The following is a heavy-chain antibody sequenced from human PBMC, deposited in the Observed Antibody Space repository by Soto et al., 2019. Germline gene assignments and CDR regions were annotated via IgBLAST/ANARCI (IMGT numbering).Heavy chain of an antibody. CDR3: ARAPPLDYGDYLYYYYGMDV. CDR1: GFTFSSYG. D-gene: IGHD4-17*01. V-gene: IGHV3-33*01. CDR2: IWYDGSNK. Sequence: QVQLVESGGGVVQPVRSLRLSCAASGFTFSSYGMHWVRQAPGKGLEWVAVIWYDGSNKYYADSVKGRFTISRDNSKNTLYLQMNIPRAEDTAVSYWARAPPLDYGDYLYYYYGMDVWGQGTTVTVSS. J-gene: IGHJ6*02.